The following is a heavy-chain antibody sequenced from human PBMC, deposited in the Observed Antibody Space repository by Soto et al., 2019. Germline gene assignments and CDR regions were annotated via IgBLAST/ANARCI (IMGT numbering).Heavy chain of an antibody. CDR1: CASIIGFY. J-gene: IGHJ5*02. D-gene: IGHD1-1*01. V-gene: IGHV4-4*07. CDR2: IYATGTT. CDR3: VRDGTKTLRDWFDP. Sequence: SETLSLTCTFSCASIIGFYWSWIRKSAGKGLEWIGRIYATGTTDYNPSLKSRVMMSVDTSKKQFSLKLRSVTAADTAVYYCVRDGTKTLRDWFDPWGQGISVTV.